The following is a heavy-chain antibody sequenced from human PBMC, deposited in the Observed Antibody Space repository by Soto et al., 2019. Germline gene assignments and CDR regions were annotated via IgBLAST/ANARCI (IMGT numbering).Heavy chain of an antibody. J-gene: IGHJ4*02. V-gene: IGHV1-8*01. D-gene: IGHD1-1*01. CDR1: GYTFTGYD. Sequence: ASVKVSCKASGYTFTGYDINWVRQATGQGLEWMGWMNPNSGNTGYAQRFQGRVTMTRDTSITTAYMELSNLRSEDTAVYYCARGKSLENWGQGTLVTSPQ. CDR3: ARGKSLEN. CDR2: MNPNSGNT.